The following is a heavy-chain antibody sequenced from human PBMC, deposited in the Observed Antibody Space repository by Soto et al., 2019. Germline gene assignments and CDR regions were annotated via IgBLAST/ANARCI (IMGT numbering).Heavy chain of an antibody. CDR3: ARDGPPLAS. CDR2: ISAYNGNT. Sequence: QVQLVQSGAEVKKPGASVKVSCKASGYTFTSYAISWVRQAPGQGLEWMGWISAYNGNTNYAQKLQGRVTMTTDTPTSKAYMGLGSLGSDDTPVYYGARDGPPLASWGQGTLVPVSS. V-gene: IGHV1-18*01. CDR1: GYTFTSYA. J-gene: IGHJ4*02.